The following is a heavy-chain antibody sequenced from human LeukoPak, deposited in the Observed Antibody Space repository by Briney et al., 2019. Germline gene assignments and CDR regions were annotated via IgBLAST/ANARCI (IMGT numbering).Heavy chain of an antibody. CDR1: GGSISSYY. CDR2: IYTSGST. Sequence: SETLSLTCTVSGGSISSYYWSWIRQPAGKGLEWIGRIYTSGSTNYNPSLKSRVTMSVDTSKNQFSLKLSSVTAADTAVYYCARDRVDTAMVYYMDVWGKGTTVTVSS. J-gene: IGHJ6*03. CDR3: ARDRVDTAMVYYMDV. V-gene: IGHV4-4*07. D-gene: IGHD5-18*01.